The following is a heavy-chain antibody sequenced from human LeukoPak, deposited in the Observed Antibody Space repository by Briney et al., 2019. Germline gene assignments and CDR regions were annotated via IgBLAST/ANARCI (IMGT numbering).Heavy chain of an antibody. V-gene: IGHV3-72*01. CDR3: ARGRSISDY. J-gene: IGHJ4*02. Sequence: GGSLRLSCAVSGFIVSSNYMTWVRQAPGKGLEWVGRIRNKASSYTTEYAASVRGRFIISRDDSENSLYLQMNSLKTDDTAVYYCARGRSISDYWGQGALVTVSS. CDR2: IRNKASSYTT. D-gene: IGHD3-16*02. CDR1: GFIVSSNY.